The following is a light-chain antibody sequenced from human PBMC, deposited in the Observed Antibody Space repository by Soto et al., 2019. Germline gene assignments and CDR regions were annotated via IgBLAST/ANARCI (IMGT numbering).Light chain of an antibody. J-gene: IGKJ1*01. V-gene: IGKV3-11*01. CDR3: QQRTNRQYGWK. CDR2: DTS. CDR1: QSISTY. Sequence: ENVLTQSPATLSLSPGERATLSCRASQSISTYVAWYQQTPGQAPRLLIYDTSMRATGIPDRFSGSGSGSDFSLTLHRLEPEDFAVFFCQQRTNRQYGWKCGQRTKLEIK.